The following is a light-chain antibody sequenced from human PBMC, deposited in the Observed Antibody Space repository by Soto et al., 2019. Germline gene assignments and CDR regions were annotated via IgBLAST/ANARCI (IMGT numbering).Light chain of an antibody. J-gene: IGKJ4*01. V-gene: IGKV1-5*01. Sequence: DIQMTQSPSTLSASVGDRVTITCRASQSINRLLAWYQQKPGQAPKLLIYDASNLESGVPSRVSGSGSGTEFALTIIGLQPDDFGSYYCKQYNRYSLTFGGGTKVEIK. CDR2: DAS. CDR3: KQYNRYSLT. CDR1: QSINRL.